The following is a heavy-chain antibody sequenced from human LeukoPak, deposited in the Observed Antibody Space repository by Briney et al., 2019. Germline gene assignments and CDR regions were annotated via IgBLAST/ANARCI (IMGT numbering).Heavy chain of an antibody. CDR1: GFTFSSYA. CDR3: VKGLRFLEWVNWYFDL. V-gene: IGHV3-64D*09. J-gene: IGHJ2*01. D-gene: IGHD3-3*01. Sequence: GGSLRLSCSASGFTFSSYAMHWVRQAPGKGLEYVSAISSNGGSTYYADSVKGRFTISRDNSKNTLYLQMSSLRAEDTAVYYCVKGLRFLEWVNWYFDLWGRGTLVTVSS. CDR2: ISSNGGST.